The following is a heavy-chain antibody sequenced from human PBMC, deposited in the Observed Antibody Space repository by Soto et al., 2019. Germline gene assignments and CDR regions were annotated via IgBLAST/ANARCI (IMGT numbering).Heavy chain of an antibody. CDR2: IKQDGSEK. D-gene: IGHD3-3*01. CDR3: AITSRFLEWLVPNWFDP. Sequence: GGSLRLSCAASGFTFSSYWMSWVRQAPGKGLEWVANIKQDGSEKYYVDSVKGRFTISRDNAKNSLYLQMNSLRAEDTAVYYCAITSRFLEWLVPNWFDPWGQGTLVTVSS. V-gene: IGHV3-7*03. CDR1: GFTFSSYW. J-gene: IGHJ5*02.